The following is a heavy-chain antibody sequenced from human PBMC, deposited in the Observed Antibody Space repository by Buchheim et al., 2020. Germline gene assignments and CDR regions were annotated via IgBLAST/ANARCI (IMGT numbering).Heavy chain of an antibody. CDR3: ARTYYDFWSGQTLSYGMDV. Sequence: QVQLVESGGGVVQPGRSLRLSCAASGFTFSSYGMHWVRQAPGKGLEWVAVISYDGSNKYYADSVKGRFTISRDNSKNTLYLQMNSLRAEDTAVYYCARTYYDFWSGQTLSYGMDVWGQGTT. J-gene: IGHJ6*02. CDR1: GFTFSSYG. CDR2: ISYDGSNK. D-gene: IGHD3-3*01. V-gene: IGHV3-30*03.